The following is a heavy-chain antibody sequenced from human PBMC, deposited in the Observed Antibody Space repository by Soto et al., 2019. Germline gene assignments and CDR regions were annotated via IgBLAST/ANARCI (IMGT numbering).Heavy chain of an antibody. V-gene: IGHV4-31*03. Sequence: SETLSLTCTVSGGSISSGGYYWSWIRQHPGKGLEWIGYIYYSGSTYYNPSLKSRVTISVDTSKNQFSLKLSSVTAADTAVYYCARYNIVATAFDIWGQGTMVTVSS. CDR2: IYYSGST. CDR1: GGSISSGGYY. D-gene: IGHD5-12*01. CDR3: ARYNIVATAFDI. J-gene: IGHJ3*02.